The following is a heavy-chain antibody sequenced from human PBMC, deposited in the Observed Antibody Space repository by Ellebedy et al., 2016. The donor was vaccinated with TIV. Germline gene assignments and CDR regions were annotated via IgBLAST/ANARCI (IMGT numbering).Heavy chain of an antibody. CDR2: IYYSGSA. Sequence: MPSETLSLTCTVSGGSISSSSYYWGWIRQPPGKGLEWIGSIYYSGSAYSHPSLKSRVTIPVNTSKNQFSLKLSSVTAADTAVYYCARQVVRGGNYGMDVWGQGTTVTVSS. J-gene: IGHJ6*02. V-gene: IGHV4-39*01. CDR1: GGSISSSSYY. CDR3: ARQVVRGGNYGMDV. D-gene: IGHD3-10*01.